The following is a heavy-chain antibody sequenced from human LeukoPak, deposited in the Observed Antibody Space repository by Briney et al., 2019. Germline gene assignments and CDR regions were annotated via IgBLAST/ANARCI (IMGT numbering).Heavy chain of an antibody. CDR2: IIPIFGTA. Sequence: SVKVSCKASGGTFSSYAITWVRQAPAQGLELMGGIIPIFGTANYAQKFQGRVTITTDESTSTVYMELSSLRSEDTAVYYCARDRGYCSSSSCYTGGWFGPWGQGTLVTVSS. V-gene: IGHV1-69*05. D-gene: IGHD2-2*02. CDR3: ARDRGYCSSSSCYTGGWFGP. CDR1: GGTFSSYA. J-gene: IGHJ5*02.